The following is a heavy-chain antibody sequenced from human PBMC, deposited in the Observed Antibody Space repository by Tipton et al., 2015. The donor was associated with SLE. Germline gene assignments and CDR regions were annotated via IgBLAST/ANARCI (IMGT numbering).Heavy chain of an antibody. Sequence: TLSLTCIVSGGSISSGGYYWSWIRQHPGKGLEWIGYIYDNGAAYYNPSLKSRVTISVDTSKNQFSLKLISVTAADTAVYYCARDREQWRVRGNSFDPWGQGTLVTVSS. J-gene: IGHJ5*02. CDR3: ARDREQWRVRGNSFDP. D-gene: IGHD6-19*01. V-gene: IGHV4-31*03. CDR1: GGSISSGGYY. CDR2: IYDNGAA.